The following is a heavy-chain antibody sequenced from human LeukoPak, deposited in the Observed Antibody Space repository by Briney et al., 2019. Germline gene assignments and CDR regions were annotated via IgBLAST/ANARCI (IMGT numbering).Heavy chain of an antibody. CDR3: ARDRKQWLKNWFDP. J-gene: IGHJ5*02. Sequence: GASVKVSCKASGYTFTGYYMHWVRQAPGQGLEWMGWINPNSGGTNYAQKFQGRVTMARDTSISTAYMELSRLRSDDTAVYYCARDRKQWLKNWFDPWGQGTLVTVSS. D-gene: IGHD6-19*01. CDR1: GYTFTGYY. CDR2: INPNSGGT. V-gene: IGHV1-2*02.